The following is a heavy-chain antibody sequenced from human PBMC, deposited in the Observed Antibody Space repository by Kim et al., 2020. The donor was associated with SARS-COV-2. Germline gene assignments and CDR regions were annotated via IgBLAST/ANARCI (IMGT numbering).Heavy chain of an antibody. V-gene: IGHV3-43*01. D-gene: IGHD3-9*01. CDR3: AKDIDILTGYSYYGMDV. Sequence: KGRFTISRDNSKNSLYLQMNSLRTDATALYYCAKDIDILTGYSYYGMDVWGQGTTVTVSS. J-gene: IGHJ6*02.